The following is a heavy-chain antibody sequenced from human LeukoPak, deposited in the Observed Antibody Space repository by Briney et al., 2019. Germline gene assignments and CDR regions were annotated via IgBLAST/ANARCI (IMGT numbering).Heavy chain of an antibody. D-gene: IGHD1-7*01. CDR3: VRGVGVSRFNYLDP. CDR2: IWYDASNK. J-gene: IGHJ5*02. Sequence: GGSLRLSCAASGFTFSTYYMNWVRQAPGKGLEWVAVIWYDASNKYYADSVKGRFTISRDNSKNTLYLQMNSLRDDDTAVYYCVRGVGVSRFNYLDPWGQGTLVIVSS. CDR1: GFTFSTYY. V-gene: IGHV3-33*08.